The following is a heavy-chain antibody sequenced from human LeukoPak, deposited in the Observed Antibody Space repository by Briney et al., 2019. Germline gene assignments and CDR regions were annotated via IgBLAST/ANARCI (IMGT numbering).Heavy chain of an antibody. CDR2: VYTSGST. D-gene: IGHD1-7*01. CDR1: GGSISGYY. V-gene: IGHV4-4*07. CDR3: ARLITGTTTAFDI. J-gene: IGHJ3*02. Sequence: SETLSLTCSVSGGSISGYYWTWIRQPAGKGLEWIGRVYTSGSTHYNPSLKTRLTMSVDTSKNQFSLKLGSVTAADTAVYYCARLITGTTTAFDIWGQGTMVTVSS.